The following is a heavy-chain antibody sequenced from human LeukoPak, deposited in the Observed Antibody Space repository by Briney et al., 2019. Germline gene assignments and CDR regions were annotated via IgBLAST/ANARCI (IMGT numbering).Heavy chain of an antibody. CDR3: AKGTAYYSLGP. Sequence: PGGSLRLSCAASGFTFSSYGMSWVRQAPGKGLEWVPHISGSATNTYYAASVKGRFTISRDNSKNTLYLQMNSLRAEDTAMYYCAKGTAYYSLGPWGQGTLATVSS. CDR1: GFTFSSYG. CDR2: ISGSATNT. J-gene: IGHJ5*02. V-gene: IGHV3-23*01. D-gene: IGHD3/OR15-3a*01.